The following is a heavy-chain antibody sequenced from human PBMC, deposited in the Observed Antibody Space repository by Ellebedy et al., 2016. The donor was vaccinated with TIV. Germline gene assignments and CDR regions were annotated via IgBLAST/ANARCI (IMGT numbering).Heavy chain of an antibody. D-gene: IGHD4-17*01. CDR1: GFSFSSYW. V-gene: IGHV3-7*01. CDR3: ATDGSYGDYRSPTHAFEM. Sequence: GGSLRLSCAASGFSFSSYWMSWVRLAPGKGLEWVANIKQDGSEKYFVGSVKGRFTVSRDNAKNSLFLQMNSLRAEDTAVYYCATDGSYGDYRSPTHAFEMWGQGTLVTVSS. J-gene: IGHJ3*02. CDR2: IKQDGSEK.